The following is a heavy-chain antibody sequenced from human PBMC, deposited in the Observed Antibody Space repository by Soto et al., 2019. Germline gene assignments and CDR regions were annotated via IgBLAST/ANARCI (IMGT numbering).Heavy chain of an antibody. V-gene: IGHV3-30*03. Sequence: QVRLVESGGGVVQPGRSLRLSCATSGFTFSSHGMHWVRQAPGKGLEWVAIISYDGSSNYCADSVKGRFTISRDNXXNTLYLQMNSLRAEDTAVYYCARDHEYSSGYLPQYWGQGTLVIVSS. CDR2: ISYDGSSN. D-gene: IGHD6-19*01. CDR1: GFTFSSHG. CDR3: ARDHEYSSGYLPQY. J-gene: IGHJ4*02.